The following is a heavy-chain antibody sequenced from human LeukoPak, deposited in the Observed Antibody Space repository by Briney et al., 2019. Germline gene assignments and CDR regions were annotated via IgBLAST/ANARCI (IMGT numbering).Heavy chain of an antibody. J-gene: IGHJ6*02. CDR2: TSYSGNT. CDR1: GGSIGNYY. Sequence: SSETLSLTCIVSGGSIGNYYWNWLRQPPGKGLEWIGYTSYSGNTIYNPSLKSRVTISIDPFKNQLSLKVTSVTAADTAVYYCARDHGYFGMDVWGQGTTVTISS. CDR3: ARDHGYFGMDV. V-gene: IGHV4-59*01.